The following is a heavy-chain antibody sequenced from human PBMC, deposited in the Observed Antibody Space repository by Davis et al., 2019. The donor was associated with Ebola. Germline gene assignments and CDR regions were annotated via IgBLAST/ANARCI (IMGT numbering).Heavy chain of an antibody. CDR2: ISSSGSTI. D-gene: IGHD2-15*01. CDR3: ARGIVVVVAASRPNWFDP. Sequence: GESLKISCAASGFSFSSYGMNWIRQAPGKGLEWVSYISSSGSTIYYADSVKGRFTISRDNAKNSLYLQMNSLRAEDTAVYYCARGIVVVVAASRPNWFDPWGQGTLVTVSS. J-gene: IGHJ5*02. V-gene: IGHV3-11*01. CDR1: GFSFSSYG.